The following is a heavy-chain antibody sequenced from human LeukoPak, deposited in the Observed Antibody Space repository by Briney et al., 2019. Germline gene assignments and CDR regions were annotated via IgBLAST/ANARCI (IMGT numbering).Heavy chain of an antibody. CDR1: GFTFISYS. Sequence: GGSLRLSCAASGFTFISYSMNWVRQAPGKGLEWVSYISSSSSTIYYADSVKGRFTISRDNAKNSLYLQMNSLRAEDTAVYYCARDRYCSGGSCYFGHYYYYMDVWGKGTTVSVSS. CDR2: ISSSSSTI. CDR3: ARDRYCSGGSCYFGHYYYYMDV. J-gene: IGHJ6*03. D-gene: IGHD2-15*01. V-gene: IGHV3-48*01.